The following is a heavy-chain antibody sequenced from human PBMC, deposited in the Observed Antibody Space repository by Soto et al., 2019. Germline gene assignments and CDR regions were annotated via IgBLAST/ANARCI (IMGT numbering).Heavy chain of an antibody. J-gene: IGHJ4*02. Sequence: NPSETLSLACTVSGGSISSGGYYWSWIRQHPGKGLEWIGYIYYSGSTYYNPSLKSRVTISVDTSKNQFSLKLSSVTAADTAVYYCARKGRLSDLWFGELTDVSQEYGGQGTLGTVSS. D-gene: IGHD3-10*01. CDR1: GGSISSGGYY. V-gene: IGHV4-31*03. CDR3: ARKGRLSDLWFGELTDVSQEY. CDR2: IYYSGST.